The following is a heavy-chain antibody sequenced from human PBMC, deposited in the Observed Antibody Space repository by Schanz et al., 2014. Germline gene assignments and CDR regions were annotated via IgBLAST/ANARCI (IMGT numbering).Heavy chain of an antibody. Sequence: QVHLVQSGSEVKKPGASVKVSCKASRYPFTAYYMHWVRQAPGQGLEWMGRINPNSGDTNYAQKFQGRVTITADKSTSTAYMELSNLRSEDTAVYYCARAGQDYSDSSGYATYYFGNWGQGTLVTVSS. CDR3: ARAGQDYSDSSGYATYYFGN. CDR2: INPNSGDT. CDR1: RYPFTAYY. V-gene: IGHV1-2*06. J-gene: IGHJ4*02. D-gene: IGHD3-22*01.